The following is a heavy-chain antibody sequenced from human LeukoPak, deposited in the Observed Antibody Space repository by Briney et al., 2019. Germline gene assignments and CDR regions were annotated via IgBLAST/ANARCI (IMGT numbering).Heavy chain of an antibody. Sequence: PGGSLRLSWVAAGFSISSHWMSWVRQAPGKGLERVASLKEDVSARNLVDSVKGRFTISTDNAKNSLNLQMNSLRVEDTAVYYCARGPPYGSRSDFLDYWGLGTLVTVSS. V-gene: IGHV3-7*01. J-gene: IGHJ4*02. CDR3: ARGPPYGSRSDFLDY. CDR1: GFSISSHW. CDR2: LKEDVSAR. D-gene: IGHD3-10*01.